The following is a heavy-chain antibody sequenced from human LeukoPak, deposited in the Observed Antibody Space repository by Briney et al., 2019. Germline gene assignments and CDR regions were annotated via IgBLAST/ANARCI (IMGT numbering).Heavy chain of an antibody. CDR3: ARGSYSSGWTDFDY. Sequence: RGSLRLSCAASGFTVSSNYMSWVRQAPGKGLEWVSVIYCGGSTYYADSVKGRFTISRDNSKNTLYLQMNSLRAEDTAVYYCARGSYSSGWTDFDYWGQGTLVTVSS. J-gene: IGHJ4*02. D-gene: IGHD6-19*01. V-gene: IGHV3-53*01. CDR2: IYCGGST. CDR1: GFTVSSNY.